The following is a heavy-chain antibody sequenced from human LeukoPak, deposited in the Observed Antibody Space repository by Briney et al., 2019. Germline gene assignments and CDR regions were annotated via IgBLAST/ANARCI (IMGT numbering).Heavy chain of an antibody. Sequence: PSETLSLTCAVYGGSFSGYYWSWIRQPPGKGLEWIGEINHSGSTNYNPSLKSRVTISVDTSKNQFSLKLSSVTAADTAVYYCARRYCSSTSCYKIVNWEYYFDYWGQGTLVTVSS. V-gene: IGHV4-34*01. CDR1: GGSFSGYY. CDR3: ARRYCSSTSCYKIVNWEYYFDY. J-gene: IGHJ4*02. CDR2: INHSGST. D-gene: IGHD2-2*02.